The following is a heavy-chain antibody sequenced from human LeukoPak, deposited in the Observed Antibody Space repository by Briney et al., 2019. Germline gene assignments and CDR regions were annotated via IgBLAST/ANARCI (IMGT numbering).Heavy chain of an antibody. J-gene: IGHJ4*02. CDR1: GFTFSSYS. Sequence: GGSLRLSCAASGFTFSSYSMNWVRQAPGKGLEWVSSISSTSSDIYYAESVKGRFTLSRDNAKNSLYLQMNSLRADDTAVYYCARGRGSNYGDYFYFDYWGQGTLVTVSS. CDR3: ARGRGSNYGDYFYFDY. D-gene: IGHD4-17*01. CDR2: ISSTSSDI. V-gene: IGHV3-21*01.